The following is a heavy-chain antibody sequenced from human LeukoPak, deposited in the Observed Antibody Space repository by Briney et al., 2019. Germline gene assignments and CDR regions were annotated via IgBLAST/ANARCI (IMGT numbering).Heavy chain of an antibody. CDR3: ARDVGYYGSGTYLH. D-gene: IGHD3-10*01. J-gene: IGHJ4*02. V-gene: IGHV3-30*04. CDR2: ISYDGSNK. CDR1: GFTFSNYA. Sequence: GRSLRLSCAASGFTFSNYAMHWVRQAPGKGLEWVGVISYDGSNKYYPDSIRARFTISRDNSKNMLHLQMNNPRAEDTAVYYCARDVGYYGSGTYLHWGQGTLVTASS.